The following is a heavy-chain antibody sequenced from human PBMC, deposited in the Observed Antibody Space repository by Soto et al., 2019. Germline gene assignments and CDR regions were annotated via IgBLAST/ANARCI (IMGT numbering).Heavy chain of an antibody. Sequence: HPGGSLRLSCAASGFTFSTFALHWVRQAPGEGLEWVALISHDGRIEKYADSVKGRFTISRDNSKNTLYMQMDSLRLEDTGVYYCARDGLLDDFRSGGYWFDPWGQGTQATVSS. V-gene: IGHV3-30-3*01. CDR2: ISHDGRIE. CDR3: ARDGLLDDFRSGGYWFDP. D-gene: IGHD3-3*01. J-gene: IGHJ5*02. CDR1: GFTFSTFA.